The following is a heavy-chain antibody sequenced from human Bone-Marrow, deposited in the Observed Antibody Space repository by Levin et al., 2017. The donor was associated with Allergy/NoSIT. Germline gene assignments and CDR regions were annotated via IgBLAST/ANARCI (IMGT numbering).Heavy chain of an antibody. Sequence: QTLSLTCTVAGFSFGDSGMSWFRQAPGKGLEWVGFIRRRRNGGTTEEAASVKGRFTISRDDSRGVAYLQMNSLRIEDTAVYYCTRAGNYFHSSGSDAFDIWGQGTMVTVSS. CDR1: GFSFGDSG. V-gene: IGHV3-49*03. D-gene: IGHD3-22*01. CDR2: IRRRRNGGTT. J-gene: IGHJ3*02. CDR3: TRAGNYFHSSGSDAFDI.